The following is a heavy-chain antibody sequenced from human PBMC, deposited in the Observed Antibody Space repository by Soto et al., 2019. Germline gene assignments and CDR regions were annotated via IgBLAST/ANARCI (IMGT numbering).Heavy chain of an antibody. CDR2: ISGSSDNI. CDR1: GFIFSYYF. J-gene: IGHJ5*02. CDR3: ARDSLGP. V-gene: IGHV3-11*06. Sequence: PGGSLRLSCGASGFIFSYYFMSWIRQAPGKGLEWVSFISGSSDNIKYADSVKGRFTISRDKSKNTLYLQMNSLRAEDTAVYYCARDSLGPWGQGTLVTVPQ.